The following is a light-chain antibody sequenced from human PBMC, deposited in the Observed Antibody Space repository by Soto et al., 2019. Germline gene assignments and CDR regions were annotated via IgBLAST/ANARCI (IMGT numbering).Light chain of an antibody. V-gene: IGKV2-30*01. Sequence: DVVMTQSPLSLSVTLGQPASISCRSSHSLVYSDGISYLNWFQQRPGQSPRRLIYKVSNRDSGVPDRCSGSGSGTDFTLKISRVEADDVGIYYCMEGTRWPPWTFGQGTKVEIK. CDR2: KVS. CDR1: HSLVYSDGISY. J-gene: IGKJ1*01. CDR3: MEGTRWPPWT.